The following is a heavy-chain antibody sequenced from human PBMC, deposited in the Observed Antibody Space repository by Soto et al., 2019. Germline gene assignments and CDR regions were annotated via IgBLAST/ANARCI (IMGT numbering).Heavy chain of an antibody. CDR2: IYYSGST. CDR1: GGSISSYY. V-gene: IGHV4-59*01. Sequence: NPSETLSLTCTVSGGSISSYYWSWIRQPPGKGLEWIGYIYYSGSTNYNPSLKSRVTISVDTSKNQFSLKLSSVTAADTAVYYCARDKYYDSTGTFDYWGQGTLVTVSS. CDR3: ARDKYYDSTGTFDY. D-gene: IGHD3-22*01. J-gene: IGHJ4*02.